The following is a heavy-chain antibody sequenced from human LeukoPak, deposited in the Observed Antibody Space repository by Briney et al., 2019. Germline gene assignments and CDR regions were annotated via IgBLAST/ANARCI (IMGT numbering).Heavy chain of an antibody. CDR1: GFTFSSYS. D-gene: IGHD3-10*01. V-gene: IGHV3-21*01. CDR3: ARAPGVLGSGPLTDY. Sequence: GGSLRLPCAASGFTFSSYSMNWVRQAPGKGLEWVSSISSSSSYIYYADSVKGRFTISRDNAKNSLYLQMNSLRAEDTAVYYCARAPGVLGSGPLTDYWGQGTLVTVSS. CDR2: ISSSSSYI. J-gene: IGHJ4*02.